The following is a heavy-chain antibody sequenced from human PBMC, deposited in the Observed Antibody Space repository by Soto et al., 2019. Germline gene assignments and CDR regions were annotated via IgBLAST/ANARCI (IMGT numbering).Heavy chain of an antibody. CDR3: VRGVKWSYYFDY. Sequence: EVQLVESGGGLVRPGGSLRLSCAASGFTFSSYWMSWVRQAPGKGLEWVANIKQDGSERYYVDSVKGRFTISRDNAKSSLYLQMNSLRAEDTAVYYCVRGVKWSYYFDYWGQGTLVTVSS. CDR1: GFTFSSYW. D-gene: IGHD2-15*01. V-gene: IGHV3-7*01. CDR2: IKQDGSER. J-gene: IGHJ4*02.